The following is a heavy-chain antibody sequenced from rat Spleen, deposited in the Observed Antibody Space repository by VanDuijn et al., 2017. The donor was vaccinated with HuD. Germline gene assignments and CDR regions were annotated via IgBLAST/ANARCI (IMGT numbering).Heavy chain of an antibody. Sequence: EVQLVESGGGLVQPGRSLKLSCAASGFTFSDYGVAWVRQAPTTGLEWVATISTSGSRTYYPDSVKGRFTISRDNAKSSLYLQMNSLKSEDTATYYCVRHGYTRYYFDYWGQGVMVTVSS. V-gene: IGHV5-29*01. CDR2: ISTSGSRT. CDR1: GFTFSDYG. J-gene: IGHJ2*01. D-gene: IGHD1-9*01. CDR3: VRHGYTRYYFDY.